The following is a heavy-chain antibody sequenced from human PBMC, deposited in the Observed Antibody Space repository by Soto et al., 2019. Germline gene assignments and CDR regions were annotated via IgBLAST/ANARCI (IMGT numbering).Heavy chain of an antibody. J-gene: IGHJ4*02. CDR3: ARLSGDYAGYFDY. V-gene: IGHV4-59*08. Sequence: SETLSLTCTVSGGSISSYYWSWIRQPPGKGLEWIGYIYYSGSTNYNPSLKSRVTISVDTSKNQFSLKLSSVTAADTAVYYCARLSGDYAGYFDYWGQGTLVTVSS. CDR2: IYYSGST. D-gene: IGHD4-17*01. CDR1: GGSISSYY.